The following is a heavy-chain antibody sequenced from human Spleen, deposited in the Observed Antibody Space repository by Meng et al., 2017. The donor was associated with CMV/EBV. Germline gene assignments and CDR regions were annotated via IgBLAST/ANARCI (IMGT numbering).Heavy chain of an antibody. CDR1: GFAFNAYT. J-gene: IGHJ4*02. CDR2: ISGSSSSI. Sequence: GESLKISCAASGFAFNAYTMSWVRQAPGKGLEWVSSISGSSSSIYYADSVKGRFTISRDNAKKSLYLQMNTLRAEDTAVYYCAIPYYDFWSGPLWGQGTLVTVSS. D-gene: IGHD3-3*01. CDR3: AIPYYDFWSGPL. V-gene: IGHV3-21*01.